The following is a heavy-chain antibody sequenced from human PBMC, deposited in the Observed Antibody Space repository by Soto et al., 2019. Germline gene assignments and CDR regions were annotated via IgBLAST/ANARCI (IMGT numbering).Heavy chain of an antibody. V-gene: IGHV4-59*01. J-gene: IGHJ6*03. D-gene: IGHD5-18*01. CDR1: GGSISTYF. CDR2: IYNSGAT. Sequence: SSETLSLTCTVSGGSISTYFWSWIRQPPGRGLEWIGHIYNSGATKHNPSLNSRVTMSIDTSKNEFSLGLTSVTAADTAVYYCARRRSASAYSSYSLDVWCKGT. CDR3: ARRRSASAYSSYSLDV.